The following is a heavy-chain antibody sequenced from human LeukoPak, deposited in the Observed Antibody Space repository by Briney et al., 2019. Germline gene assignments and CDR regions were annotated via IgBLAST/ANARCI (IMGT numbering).Heavy chain of an antibody. V-gene: IGHV3-7*04. J-gene: IGHJ4*02. D-gene: IGHD5-24*01. CDR1: GFPFSSYW. CDR2: IKQDGSKK. Sequence: GGSLRLSCVASGFPFSSYWMTWVRQAPGKGLEWVANIKQDGSKKSYVDSVKGRFTISRDNAKNSLYLQMNSLRAEDTAIYYCTRVGYIDEGIDYWGQGTLVTVFS. CDR3: TRVGYIDEGIDY.